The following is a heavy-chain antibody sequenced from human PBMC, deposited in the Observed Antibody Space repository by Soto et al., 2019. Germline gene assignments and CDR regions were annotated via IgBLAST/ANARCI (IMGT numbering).Heavy chain of an antibody. J-gene: IGHJ6*02. CDR1: GFTFITYW. CDR3: ARGLKGYYGTDV. D-gene: IGHD3-22*01. V-gene: IGHV3-74*01. Sequence: EVQLVESGGGLVQPGGSLRLSCAASGFTFITYWMHWVRQAPGKGLVWVSRINSDWSTTNYADSVKGRFTISRDNAKNTLFLQMDSLRAEDTAIYYCARGLKGYYGTDVWGQGTTVTVSS. CDR2: INSDWSTT.